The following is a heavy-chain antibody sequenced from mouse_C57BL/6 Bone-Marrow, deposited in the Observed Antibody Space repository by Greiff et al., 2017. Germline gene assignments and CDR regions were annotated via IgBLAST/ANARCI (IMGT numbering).Heavy chain of an antibody. D-gene: IGHD2-5*01. CDR3: ARQFSYSNYDYFDY. CDR2: ISSGGSYT. V-gene: IGHV5-6*01. J-gene: IGHJ2*01. Sequence: EVHLVESGGDLVKPGGSLKLSCAASGFTFSSYGMSWVRQTPDKRLEWVATISSGGSYTYYPDRVKGRFTISRDNAKNTLYLQMSSLKSEDTAMYYCARQFSYSNYDYFDYWGQGTTLTVSS. CDR1: GFTFSSYG.